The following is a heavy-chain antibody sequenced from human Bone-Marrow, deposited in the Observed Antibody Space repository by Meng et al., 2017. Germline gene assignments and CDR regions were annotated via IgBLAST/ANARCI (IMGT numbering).Heavy chain of an antibody. CDR3: AKDRDLTGVINSFDI. J-gene: IGHJ3*02. CDR1: GFTFSSYV. CDR2: ISGSGGST. V-gene: IGHV3-23*01. D-gene: IGHD7-27*01. Sequence: GESLKISCAASGFTFSSYVMSWVRQAPGKGLEWVSAISGSGGSTYYADSVKGRFTISRDTSKNTLYLQMSSLRAEDTAVYYCAKDRDLTGVINSFDIWGQGTMVTVSS.